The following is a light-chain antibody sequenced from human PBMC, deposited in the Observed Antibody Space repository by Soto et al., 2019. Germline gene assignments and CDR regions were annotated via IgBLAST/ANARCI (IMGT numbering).Light chain of an antibody. CDR1: SSDVGGYNY. J-gene: IGLJ2*01. V-gene: IGLV2-14*03. CDR3: SSYTSSSTRV. Sequence: QSALTQTASVSGSPGQSITISCTGTSSDVGGYNYVSWYQQYPGKAPTLMIYDVSNRPSGVSNRFSGSKSGNTASLTISGLQAEDEADYYCSSYTSSSTRVFGGGTKLTVL. CDR2: DVS.